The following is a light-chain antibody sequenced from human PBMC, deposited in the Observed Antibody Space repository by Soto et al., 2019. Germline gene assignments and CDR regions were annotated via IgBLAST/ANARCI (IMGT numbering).Light chain of an antibody. CDR3: QQSYSTPRFT. CDR2: AAS. Sequence: DIQMTQSPSSLSASVGDRVTITCRASQSISSYLNWYQQKPGKDPKLLIYAASSLQSGVPSRFSGSGSRTDFTLTISSLQPEDFATYYCQQSYSTPRFTFGPGTKVDIK. J-gene: IGKJ3*01. CDR1: QSISSY. V-gene: IGKV1-39*01.